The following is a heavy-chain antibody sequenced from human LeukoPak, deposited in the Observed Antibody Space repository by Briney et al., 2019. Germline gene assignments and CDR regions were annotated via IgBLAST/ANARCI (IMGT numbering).Heavy chain of an antibody. Sequence: PGGSLGLSCAASGFTFSTFSMNWVRQAPGKGLEWISYISSSSSTIYYTDSVKGRFTISRDNAKNSLYLQMNSLRADDTAVYYCARGRFYDYWGQGTPVTVSS. J-gene: IGHJ4*02. CDR3: ARGRFYDY. D-gene: IGHD2/OR15-2a*01. CDR2: ISSSSSTI. CDR1: GFTFSTFS. V-gene: IGHV3-48*01.